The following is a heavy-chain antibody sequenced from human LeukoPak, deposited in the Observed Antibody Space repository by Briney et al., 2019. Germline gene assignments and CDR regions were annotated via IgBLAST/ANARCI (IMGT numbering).Heavy chain of an antibody. V-gene: IGHV4-39*01. CDR1: GGSIRSNSHY. Sequence: SETLSLTCTVAGGSIRSNSHYWGWIRQPPGKGLEWVASIYHGGSIYYNPSLKSRVTMSVDTSKNQFSLKLSSVTATDTAVYYCARLLYDTNGYYYFDYWGQGTLVTVSS. J-gene: IGHJ4*02. CDR2: IYHGGSI. CDR3: ARLLYDTNGYYYFDY. D-gene: IGHD3-22*01.